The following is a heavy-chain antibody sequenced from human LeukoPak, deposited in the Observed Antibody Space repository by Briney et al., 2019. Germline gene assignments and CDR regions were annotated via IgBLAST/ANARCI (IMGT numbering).Heavy chain of an antibody. CDR1: GGSISSYY. D-gene: IGHD2-21*02. V-gene: IGHV4-59*01. J-gene: IGHJ5*02. CDR2: IYYSGST. Sequence: SETLSLTCTVSGGSISSYYWSWLRQPPGKGLEWIGYIYYSGSTNYNPSLKSRVTISVDTSKNQFSLKLSSVTAADTAVYYCARGCGGDCRGWFDPWGQGTLVTVSS. CDR3: ARGCGGDCRGWFDP.